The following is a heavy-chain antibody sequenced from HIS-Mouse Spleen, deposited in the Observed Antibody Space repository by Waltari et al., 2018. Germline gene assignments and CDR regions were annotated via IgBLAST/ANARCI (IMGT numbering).Heavy chain of an antibody. J-gene: IGHJ6*02. CDR3: ARDYYGSGSYYYYYGMDV. D-gene: IGHD3-10*01. CDR1: GYTFTGYY. Sequence: QVQLVQSGAEVKKPGASVKVSCKASGYTFTGYYMHWVRQAHGQGPEWMGRINPTSGGTNYAQKFKGRVTMTRDTSISTAYMELSRLRSDDTAVYYCARDYYGSGSYYYYYGMDVWGQGTTVTVSS. V-gene: IGHV1-2*06. CDR2: INPTSGGT.